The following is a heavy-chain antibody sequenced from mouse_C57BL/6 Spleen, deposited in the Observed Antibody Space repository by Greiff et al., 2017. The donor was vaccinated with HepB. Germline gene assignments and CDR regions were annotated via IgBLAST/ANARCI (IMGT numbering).Heavy chain of an antibody. D-gene: IGHD2-2*01. V-gene: IGHV1-19*01. Sequence: EVQLQQSGPVLVKPGASVKMSCKASGYTFTDYYMNWVKQSHGKSLEWIGVINPYNGGTSYNQKFKGKATLTVDKSSSTAYMELNSLTAEDSAVYYWARRGDEVTTYDDWGQGTTLTVSS. CDR3: ARRGDEVTTYDD. CDR2: INPYNGGT. J-gene: IGHJ2*01. CDR1: GYTFTDYY.